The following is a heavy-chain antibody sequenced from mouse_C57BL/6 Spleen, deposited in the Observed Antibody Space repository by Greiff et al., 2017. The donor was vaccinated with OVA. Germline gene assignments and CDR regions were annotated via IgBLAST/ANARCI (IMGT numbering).Heavy chain of an antibody. J-gene: IGHJ2*02. CDR1: GYTFTSYW. CDR2: IDPSDSYT. V-gene: IGHV1-59*01. Sequence: QVQLQQPGAELVRPGTSVKLPCKASGYTFTSYWMHWVKQRPGQGLEWIGVIDPSDSYTNYNQKFKGKATLTVDTSSSTAYMQLSSLTSEDTAVYYCARQLRHYFDYWGQGTSLTVSS. CDR3: ARQLRHYFDY. D-gene: IGHD3-2*02.